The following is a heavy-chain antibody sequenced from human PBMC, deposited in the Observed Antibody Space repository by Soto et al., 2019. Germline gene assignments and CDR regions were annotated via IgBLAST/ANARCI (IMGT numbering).Heavy chain of an antibody. Sequence: SETLSLTCTVSGGSISSGGYYWSWISQHPGKGLEWIGYIYYSGSTYYNPSLKSRVTISVDTSKNQFSLKLSSVTAEDTAVSYCASFRDYGDYVPFDYWGQGTLVTVSS. CDR1: GGSISSGGYY. D-gene: IGHD4-17*01. CDR3: ASFRDYGDYVPFDY. CDR2: IYYSGST. J-gene: IGHJ4*02. V-gene: IGHV4-31*03.